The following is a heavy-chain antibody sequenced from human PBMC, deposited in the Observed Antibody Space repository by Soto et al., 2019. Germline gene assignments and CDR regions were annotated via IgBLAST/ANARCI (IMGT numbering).Heavy chain of an antibody. D-gene: IGHD5-18*01. Sequence: QVQLQESGPGLVKPSQTLSLTCTVSGGSISSGGYYWSWIRQHPGKGLEWIGYIYYSGSTYYNPSLKSRVTISVVTSNNQFSLKLSSLTAADTAVYYCARYSGSSHTVDYWGQGTLVTVSS. CDR1: GGSISSGGYY. CDR3: ARYSGSSHTVDY. V-gene: IGHV4-31*03. CDR2: IYYSGST. J-gene: IGHJ4*02.